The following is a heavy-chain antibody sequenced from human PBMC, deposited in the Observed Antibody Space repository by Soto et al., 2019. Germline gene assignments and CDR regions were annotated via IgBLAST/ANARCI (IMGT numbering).Heavy chain of an antibody. CDR3: ARVLYSSGWYCDLIAF. V-gene: IGHV3-21*01. Sequence: GGSLRLSCAVSGFTFSDYSMNWVRQAPGKGLEWVSSISHSGSSMYYADSVKGRFTISRDNAKSSLYLQMNSLRAEDTVVYYCARVLYSSGWYCDLIAFWGQGTLVTVSS. J-gene: IGHJ4*02. CDR1: GFTFSDYS. D-gene: IGHD6-19*01. CDR2: ISHSGSSM.